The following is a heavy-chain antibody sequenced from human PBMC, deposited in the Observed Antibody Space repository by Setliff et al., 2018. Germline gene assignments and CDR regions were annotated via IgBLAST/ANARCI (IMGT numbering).Heavy chain of an antibody. CDR1: GYTFTSYD. Sequence: GASVKVSCKASGYTFTSYDINWVRQATGQGLEWMGWMNPNSGNTGYAQKFQGRVTMTRNTSISTAYMALSSLRSEDTAVYYCARRVGSVGIQLPDYWGQGTLVTVSS. CDR3: ARRVGSVGIQLPDY. V-gene: IGHV1-8*02. J-gene: IGHJ4*02. CDR2: MNPNSGNT. D-gene: IGHD5-18*01.